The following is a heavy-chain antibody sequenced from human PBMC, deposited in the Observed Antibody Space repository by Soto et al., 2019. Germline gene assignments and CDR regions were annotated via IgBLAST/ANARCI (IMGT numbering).Heavy chain of an antibody. CDR2: ISYDGSNK. D-gene: IGHD6-19*01. CDR3: ARDRIAVAGTGLGY. V-gene: IGHV3-30-3*01. CDR1: GFTFSSYA. Sequence: QVQLVESGGGVVQPGRSLRLSCAASGFTFSSYAMHWVRQAPGKGLEWVAVISYDGSNKYYADSVKGRFTISRDNSKNALYLQVNSLRAEDTAVYYCARDRIAVAGTGLGYWGQGTLVTVSS. J-gene: IGHJ4*02.